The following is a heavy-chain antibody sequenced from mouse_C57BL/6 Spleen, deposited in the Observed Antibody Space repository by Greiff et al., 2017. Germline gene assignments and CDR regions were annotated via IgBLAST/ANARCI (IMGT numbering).Heavy chain of an antibody. Sequence: VQLQQPGAELVRPGSSVKLSCKASGYTFTSYWMHWVKQRPIQGLEWIGNIDPSDSETHYNQKFKDKATLTVDQSSSTAYMQLSSLTSEDSAVYYCARSRDGYYGFDYWGQGTTLTVSS. V-gene: IGHV1-52*01. CDR1: GYTFTSYW. CDR3: ARSRDGYYGFDY. D-gene: IGHD2-3*01. J-gene: IGHJ2*01. CDR2: IDPSDSET.